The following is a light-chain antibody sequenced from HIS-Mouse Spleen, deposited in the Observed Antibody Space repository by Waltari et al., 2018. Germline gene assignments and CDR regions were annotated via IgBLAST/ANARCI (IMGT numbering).Light chain of an antibody. V-gene: IGLV3-10*01. CDR3: YSTDSSGNHRV. J-gene: IGLJ2*01. CDR2: EDS. CDR1: ALQKKY. Sequence: SYELTQPPSVSVSPGQTARITCSGDALQKKYAYWYQKKSGQAPVLVISEDSKRPSGIPERFSGSSSGTMATLTISGAQVEDEADYYCYSTDSSGNHRVFGGGTKLTVL.